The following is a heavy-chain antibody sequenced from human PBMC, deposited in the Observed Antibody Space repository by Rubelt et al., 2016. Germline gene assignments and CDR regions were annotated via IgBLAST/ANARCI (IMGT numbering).Heavy chain of an antibody. D-gene: IGHD4-17*01. CDR2: ISSTSSYI. V-gene: IGHV3-21*01. CDR1: GFTFSNYR. CDR3: ARECDYGDYVPDY. J-gene: IGHJ4*02. Sequence: GGGLVKPGGSLRLSCAASGFTFSNYRMTWVRQAPGKGLEWVSSISSTSSYIYYADSVKGRFTISRDNSKNTLYLQMNSLRAEDTAVYYCARECDYGDYVPDYWGQGTRVTVSS.